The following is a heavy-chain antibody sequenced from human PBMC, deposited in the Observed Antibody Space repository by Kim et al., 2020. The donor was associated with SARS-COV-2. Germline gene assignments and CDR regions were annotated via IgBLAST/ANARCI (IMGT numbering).Heavy chain of an antibody. V-gene: IGHV7-4-1*02. CDR1: GYTFTSYA. Sequence: ASVKVSCKASGYTFTSYAMNWVRQAPGQGLEWMGWINTNTGNPTYAQGFTGRFVFSLDTSVSTAYLQISSLKAEDTAVYYCARVESSGYSYYFDYWGQGTLVTVSS. CDR3: ARVESSGYSYYFDY. CDR2: INTNTGNP. D-gene: IGHD6-19*01. J-gene: IGHJ4*02.